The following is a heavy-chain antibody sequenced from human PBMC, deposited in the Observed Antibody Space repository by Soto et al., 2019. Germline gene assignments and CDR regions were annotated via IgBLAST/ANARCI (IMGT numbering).Heavy chain of an antibody. CDR2: ISYDGSNK. CDR3: ARDSTFEPYIAAAGTGDNWFDP. D-gene: IGHD6-13*01. J-gene: IGHJ5*02. Sequence: GGSLRLSCAASGFTFSSYAMHWVRQAPGKGLEWVAVISYDGSNKYYADSVKGRFTISRDNSKNTLYLQMNSLRAEDTAVYYCARDSTFEPYIAAAGTGDNWFDPWGQGTLVTVSS. V-gene: IGHV3-30-3*01. CDR1: GFTFSSYA.